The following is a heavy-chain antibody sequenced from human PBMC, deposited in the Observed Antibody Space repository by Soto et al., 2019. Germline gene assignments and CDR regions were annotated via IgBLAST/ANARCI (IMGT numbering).Heavy chain of an antibody. J-gene: IGHJ6*02. CDR1: GGTFSSYA. Sequence: ASVKVSCKASGGTFSSYAISWVRQAPGQGLEWMGGIIPIFGTANYAQKFQGRVTITADESTSTAYMELSSLRSEDTAVYYCASPRYVTTGNYYYYGMEVWGQGTTVTVSS. D-gene: IGHD1-1*01. V-gene: IGHV1-69*13. CDR2: IIPIFGTA. CDR3: ASPRYVTTGNYYYYGMEV.